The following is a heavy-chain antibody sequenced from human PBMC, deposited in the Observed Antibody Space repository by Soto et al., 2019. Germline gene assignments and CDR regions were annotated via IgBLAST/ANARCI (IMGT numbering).Heavy chain of an antibody. Sequence: SETLSLTCTVSGGSISSYYRSWIRQPPGKGLEWIGYIYYSGSTNYNPSLKSRVTISVDTSKNQFSLKLSSVTAADTAVYYCAGRIAAAGCLDYWGQGTLVTVSS. V-gene: IGHV4-59*01. CDR2: IYYSGST. D-gene: IGHD6-13*01. CDR3: AGRIAAAGCLDY. J-gene: IGHJ4*02. CDR1: GGSISSYY.